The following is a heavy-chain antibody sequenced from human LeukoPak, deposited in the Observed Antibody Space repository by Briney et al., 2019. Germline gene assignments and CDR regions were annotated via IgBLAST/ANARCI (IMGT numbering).Heavy chain of an antibody. CDR3: ARAIVGASFDAFDI. CDR2: TIPIFAAA. V-gene: IGHV1-69*13. CDR1: GGSFSTYA. D-gene: IGHD1-26*01. Sequence: ASVKVSCKASGGSFSTYAMNWVRQAPGQGLEWMGGTIPIFAAANYALKFQGRVTITSDESTNTAYMELSSLRSEDTAVYFCARAIVGASFDAFDIWGQGTLVTVSS. J-gene: IGHJ3*02.